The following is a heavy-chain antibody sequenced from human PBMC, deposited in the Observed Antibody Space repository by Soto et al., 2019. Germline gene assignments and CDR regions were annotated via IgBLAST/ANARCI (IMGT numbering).Heavy chain of an antibody. CDR1: GGSISSSNW. D-gene: IGHD1-20*01. Sequence: SETLSLTCAVSGGSISSSNWWSWVRQPPGKGLEWIGEIYHSGSTNYNPSLKSRVTISVDKSKNQFSLKLSSVTAADTAVYYCASWELTTGITGTTSPWGQGTLVTVSS. V-gene: IGHV4-4*02. CDR2: IYHSGST. J-gene: IGHJ5*02. CDR3: ASWELTTGITGTTSP.